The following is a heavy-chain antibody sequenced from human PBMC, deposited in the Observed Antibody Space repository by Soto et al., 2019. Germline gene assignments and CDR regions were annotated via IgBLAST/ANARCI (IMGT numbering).Heavy chain of an antibody. V-gene: IGHV1-2*04. Sequence: ASVKVSCKASGYTFTGYYMHWVRQAPGQGLEWMGWINPNSGGTNYAQKFQGWVTMTRDTSISTAYMELSRLRSDDTAVYYCARGYCTNGVCPPLYYYYMDVWGKGLTVTVSS. CDR3: ARGYCTNGVCPPLYYYYMDV. D-gene: IGHD2-8*01. J-gene: IGHJ6*03. CDR2: INPNSGGT. CDR1: GYTFTGYY.